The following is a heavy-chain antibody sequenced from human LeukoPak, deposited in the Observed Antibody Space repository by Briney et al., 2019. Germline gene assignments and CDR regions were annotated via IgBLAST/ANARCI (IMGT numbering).Heavy chain of an antibody. CDR3: ARGGSSWYPYYFDY. CDR2: INHSGST. D-gene: IGHD6-13*01. CDR1: GGSFSGYY. J-gene: IGHJ4*02. V-gene: IGHV4-34*01. Sequence: SETLSLTCAVYGGSFSGYYWSWIRQPPGKGLEWIGEINHSGSTNYNPSLKSRVTISVDKSKNQFSLKLSSVTAADTAVYYCARGGSSWYPYYFDYWGQGTLVTVSS.